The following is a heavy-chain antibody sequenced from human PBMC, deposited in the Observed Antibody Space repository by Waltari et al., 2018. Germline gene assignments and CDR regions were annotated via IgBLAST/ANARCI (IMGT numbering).Heavy chain of an antibody. D-gene: IGHD3-3*01. CDR1: GGSVTTYF. V-gene: IGHV4-59*02. Sequence: QVQLQESGPGLVKPSETLSLTCTVSGGSVTTYFWNWIRQPPGGGPEWIGFVYNSGVTNYHPSLKGRVAISVDTSKNQFSLTLSRVTAADTAFYYCARATFFGVILDSWGQGTLVTVSS. CDR2: VYNSGVT. J-gene: IGHJ4*02. CDR3: ARATFFGVILDS.